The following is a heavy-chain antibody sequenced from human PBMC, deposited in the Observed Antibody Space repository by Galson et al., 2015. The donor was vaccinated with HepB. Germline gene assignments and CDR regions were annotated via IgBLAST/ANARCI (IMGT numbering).Heavy chain of an antibody. CDR3: ATVSENYYDSSGQLGGLEYH. D-gene: IGHD3-22*01. Sequence: SLRLSCAASGFTFSSYSMNWVRQAPGKGLEWVSSISSSSSYIYYADSVKGRFTISRDNAKNSLYLQMNSLRAEDTAVYYCATVSENYYDSSGQLGGLEYHWGQGTLVTVSS. CDR2: ISSSSSYI. V-gene: IGHV3-21*01. J-gene: IGHJ5*02. CDR1: GFTFSSYS.